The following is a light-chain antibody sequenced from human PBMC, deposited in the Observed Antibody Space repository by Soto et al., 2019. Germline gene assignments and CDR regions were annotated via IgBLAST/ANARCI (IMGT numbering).Light chain of an antibody. CDR3: CSYAGTVAYV. CDR1: GSVVGAYNL. Sequence: SVLTQPASVSGSPGQSITISCAGTGSVVGAYNLVSWYQQHPGKAPKLIICGVNTRPSGISNRFSGSKSGDTASLTISGLQAEDEADYFCCSYAGTVAYVFGTGTKVTVL. J-gene: IGLJ1*01. CDR2: GVN. V-gene: IGLV2-23*02.